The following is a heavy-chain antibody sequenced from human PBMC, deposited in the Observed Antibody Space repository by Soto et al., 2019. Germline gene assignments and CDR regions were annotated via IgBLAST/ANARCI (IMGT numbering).Heavy chain of an antibody. J-gene: IGHJ4*02. D-gene: IGHD6-19*01. V-gene: IGHV1-18*01. Sequence: QVQLVQSGAEVKKPGASVKVSCKASGYTFTSYGICWVRQAPGQGLEWMGWISAYNGNTNYAQKLQGRVTMTTDTSTSTAYMELRSLRSDDTAVYYCAREWSIAVAGRISPFASWGQGTLVTVSS. CDR3: AREWSIAVAGRISPFAS. CDR2: ISAYNGNT. CDR1: GYTFTSYG.